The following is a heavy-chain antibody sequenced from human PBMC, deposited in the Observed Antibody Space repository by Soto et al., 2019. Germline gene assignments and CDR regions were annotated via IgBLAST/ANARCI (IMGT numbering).Heavy chain of an antibody. CDR3: ARCGAEAYYDFWSGYYIDY. V-gene: IGHV1-18*01. CDR2: ISAYNGNT. Sequence: QVQLVQSGAEVKKPGASVKVSCKASGYTFTSYGISWVRQAPGQGLEWMGWISAYNGNTNYAQKLQGRVTMTTDTSTSTVYMELRSLRSDDTAVYYCARCGAEAYYDFWSGYYIDYWGQGTLVTVSS. J-gene: IGHJ4*02. D-gene: IGHD3-3*01. CDR1: GYTFTSYG.